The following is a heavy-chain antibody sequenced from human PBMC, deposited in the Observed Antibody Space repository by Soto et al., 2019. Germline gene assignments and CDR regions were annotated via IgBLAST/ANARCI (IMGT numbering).Heavy chain of an antibody. J-gene: IGHJ5*02. V-gene: IGHV3-33*01. CDR1: GFTFRNYG. D-gene: IGHD2-21*01. Sequence: QVHLVESGGGVVQPGRSLRLSCAASGFTFRNYGMHWVRQAPGKGLEWVAVIWYDASNQYYADSVRGRFTISRDNSKTILYLQMRNLRAEDTAVYFCARGSNCGADLCHGDRLDAWGQGALVSVSS. CDR3: ARGSNCGADLCHGDRLDA. CDR2: IWYDASNQ.